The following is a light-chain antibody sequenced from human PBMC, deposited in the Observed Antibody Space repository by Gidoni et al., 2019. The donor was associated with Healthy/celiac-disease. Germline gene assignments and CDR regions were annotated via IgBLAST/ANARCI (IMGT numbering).Light chain of an antibody. Sequence: DIVMTPSPDSLAVSLGESATINCKSSQSVLYSSNNQNYLAWYQQKPGQPPKLLIYWASTRESGVPDRFSGSGSGTDFTLTISSLQAEDVAVYYCQQYYSTPFTFXPXTKVEIK. J-gene: IGKJ3*01. CDR2: WAS. CDR1: QSVLYSSNNQNY. V-gene: IGKV4-1*01. CDR3: QQYYSTPFT.